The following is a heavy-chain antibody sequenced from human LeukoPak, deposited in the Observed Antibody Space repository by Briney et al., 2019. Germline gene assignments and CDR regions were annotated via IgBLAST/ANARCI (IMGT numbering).Heavy chain of an antibody. J-gene: IGHJ5*02. V-gene: IGHV3-30-3*01. Sequence: PGRSLRVSCAASGFTFSSYAMHWVRQAPGKGLEWVAVISYDGSNKYYADSVKGRFTISRDNSKNTLYLQMNSLRAEDTAVYYCARDQTRVSYCGGDCYSGNWFDPWGQGTLVTVSS. CDR1: GFTFSSYA. D-gene: IGHD2-21*02. CDR2: ISYDGSNK. CDR3: ARDQTRVSYCGGDCYSGNWFDP.